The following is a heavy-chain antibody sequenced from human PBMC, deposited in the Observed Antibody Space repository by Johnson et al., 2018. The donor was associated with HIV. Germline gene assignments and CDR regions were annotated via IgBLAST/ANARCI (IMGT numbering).Heavy chain of an antibody. CDR2: ISSSGSPI. V-gene: IGHV3-48*01. CDR3: AREAWGFGERVDAFDI. Sequence: VQLVESGGGVVQPGRSLRLSCAASGFTFSSYAMHWVRQAPGKGLEWISYISSSGSPIYYAYSVQGRFNISRYNSKNTLYLQMNSLRAEDTAVYYCAREAWGFGERVDAFDIWGQGTMVTVSS. D-gene: IGHD3-10*01. CDR1: GFTFSSYA. J-gene: IGHJ3*02.